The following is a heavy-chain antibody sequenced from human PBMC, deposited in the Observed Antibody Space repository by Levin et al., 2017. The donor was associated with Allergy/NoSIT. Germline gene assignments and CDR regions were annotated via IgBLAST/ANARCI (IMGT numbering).Heavy chain of an antibody. D-gene: IGHD4-17*01. J-gene: IGHJ5*02. Sequence: KISCKASGGTFSSYAISWVRQAPGQGLEWMGGIIPIFGTANYAQKFQGRVTITADKSTSTAYMELSSLRSEDTAVYYCARTAGLMTTWWFDPWGQGTLVTVSS. CDR3: ARTAGLMTTWWFDP. V-gene: IGHV1-69*06. CDR2: IIPIFGTA. CDR1: GGTFSSYA.